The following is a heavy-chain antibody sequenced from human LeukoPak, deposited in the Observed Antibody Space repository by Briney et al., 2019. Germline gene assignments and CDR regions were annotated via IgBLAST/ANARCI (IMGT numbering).Heavy chain of an antibody. CDR3: AAHPHCSSTSCYPYYYYYYMDV. V-gene: IGHV1-18*01. CDR1: GYTFTSYG. J-gene: IGHJ6*03. Sequence: ASVKVSCKASGYTFTSYGISWVRQAPGQGLEWMGWISAYNGNTNYAQELQGRVTMTTDTSTSTAYMELRSLRSDDTAVYYCAAHPHCSSTSCYPYYYYYYMDVWGKGTTVTVSS. D-gene: IGHD2-2*01. CDR2: ISAYNGNT.